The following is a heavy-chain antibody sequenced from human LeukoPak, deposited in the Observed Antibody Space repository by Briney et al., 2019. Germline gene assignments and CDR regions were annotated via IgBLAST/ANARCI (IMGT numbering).Heavy chain of an antibody. CDR3: AREGYDILTGYSYDAFDI. J-gene: IGHJ3*02. Sequence: GGSLRLSCAASGFIFSNYWMSWVRQAPGKGLEWVANIKQDGGEKYYVDSVKGRFTISRDNAKNSLYLQMNSLRAEDTAVYYCAREGYDILTGYSYDAFDIWGQGTMVTVSS. CDR1: GFIFSNYW. D-gene: IGHD3-9*01. CDR2: IKQDGGEK. V-gene: IGHV3-7*03.